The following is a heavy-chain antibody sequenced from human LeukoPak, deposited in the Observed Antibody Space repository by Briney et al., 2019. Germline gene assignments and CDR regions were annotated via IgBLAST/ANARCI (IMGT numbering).Heavy chain of an antibody. J-gene: IGHJ4*02. Sequence: GGSLRLSCAASGFTFSSYAMSWVRQAPGKGLEWVSAISGSGGSTYYADSVKGRFTISRDNSKNTLYLQMNSLRAEDTAVYYCATRGDILTGYYAGPFDYWGQGTLVTVSS. CDR3: ATRGDILTGYYAGPFDY. D-gene: IGHD3-9*01. CDR1: GFTFSSYA. V-gene: IGHV3-23*01. CDR2: ISGSGGST.